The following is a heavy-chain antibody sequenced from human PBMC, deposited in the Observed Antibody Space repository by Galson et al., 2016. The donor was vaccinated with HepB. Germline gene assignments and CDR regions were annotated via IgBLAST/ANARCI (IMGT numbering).Heavy chain of an antibody. J-gene: IGHJ4*02. CDR3: AREYNYGFLGAKTFDF. V-gene: IGHV1-8*01. Sequence: SVKVSCKASGYTFPTYDINWVRQATGQGLEWMGWMDPSRGNTGYAQKFQGRVSQNWDTSVSTVYMELSSLRSGDTDVYFCAREYNYGFLGAKTFDFWGQGTLVTVSS. D-gene: IGHD5-18*01. CDR1: GYTFPTYD. CDR2: MDPSRGNT.